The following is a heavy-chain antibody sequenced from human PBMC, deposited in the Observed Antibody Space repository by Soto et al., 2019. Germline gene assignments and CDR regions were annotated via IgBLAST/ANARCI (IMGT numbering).Heavy chain of an antibody. J-gene: IGHJ5*02. CDR3: AKDTGDCSRTNCNPGNNWFGP. Sequence: QVQLVESGGGVVQPGRSLRLSCAASGFTFSSYGMHWVRQAPGKGLEWVAVISYDGNKKYYADSVKGRFTISRDNSKNTLYLQMDSLRTDDTATYFCAKDTGDCSRTNCNPGNNWFGPWGQGDLVTVSS. CDR1: GFTFSSYG. CDR2: ISYDGNKK. V-gene: IGHV3-30*18. D-gene: IGHD2-2*01.